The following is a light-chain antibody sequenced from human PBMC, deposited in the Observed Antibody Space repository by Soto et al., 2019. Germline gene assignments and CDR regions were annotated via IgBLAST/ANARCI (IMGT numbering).Light chain of an antibody. CDR3: SSSAGTSTI. V-gene: IGLV2-14*03. CDR1: INDIGSYNY. Sequence: QSALTQPASVSGSPGQSITISCTGTINDIGSYNYVSWYQQHPGRAPQLIIYDVSYRPSGASDRFSGSKSGNTASLTISGLRAEDEADYYCSSSAGTSTIFGGGTKLTVL. J-gene: IGLJ2*01. CDR2: DVS.